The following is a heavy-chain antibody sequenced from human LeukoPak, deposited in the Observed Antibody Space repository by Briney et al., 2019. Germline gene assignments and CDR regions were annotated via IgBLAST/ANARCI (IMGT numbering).Heavy chain of an antibody. D-gene: IGHD3-22*01. Sequence: PSETLSLTCTVSGNSISSGDNYWSWIRQPAGKGLEWIGRIYTSGSTDYNPSLKSRVTISGDTSKNQFSLRLSSVTAADTAVYYCARASYSYDINGWVPFDYWGQGTLVTVSS. V-gene: IGHV4-61*02. CDR1: GNSISSGDNY. J-gene: IGHJ4*02. CDR3: ARASYSYDINGWVPFDY. CDR2: IYTSGST.